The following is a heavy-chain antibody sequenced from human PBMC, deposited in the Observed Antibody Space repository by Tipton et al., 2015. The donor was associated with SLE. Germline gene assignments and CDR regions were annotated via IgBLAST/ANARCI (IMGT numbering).Heavy chain of an antibody. J-gene: IGHJ3*02. CDR1: GASISSYY. Sequence: TLSLTCTVSGASISSYYWSWIRQPPGKGLEWIGYIYYSRSTIHNPTLKSRVTMSVDTSKNQFSLKLSSVTAADTAVYYCARDLSILWKGAFDIWGQGTMVTVSP. CDR2: IYYSRST. V-gene: IGHV4-59*12. D-gene: IGHD2-21*01. CDR3: ARDLSILWKGAFDI.